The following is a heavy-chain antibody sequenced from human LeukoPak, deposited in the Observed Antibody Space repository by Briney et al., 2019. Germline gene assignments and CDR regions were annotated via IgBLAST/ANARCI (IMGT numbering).Heavy chain of an antibody. CDR1: RFTFSRYR. J-gene: IGHJ4*02. V-gene: IGHV3-33*01. CDR3: AREQEEWELLYYFDY. Sequence: PGGSLRLSCAASRFTFSRYRMHWVRQAPGKGLEWVAGIWYDGSNKYYADSVKGRFTISRDNSKNTLYLQMNSLRAEDTAVYYCAREQEEWELLYYFDYWGQGALVTVSS. D-gene: IGHD1-26*01. CDR2: IWYDGSNK.